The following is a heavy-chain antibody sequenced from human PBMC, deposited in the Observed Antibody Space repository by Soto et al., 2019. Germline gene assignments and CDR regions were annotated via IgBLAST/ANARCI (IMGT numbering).Heavy chain of an antibody. V-gene: IGHV1-8*01. CDR2: MNPNSGNT. J-gene: IGHJ4*02. CDR1: GYTFPSYD. D-gene: IGHD5-12*01. Sequence: ASVKVSCKASGYTFPSYDINWVRQATGQGLEWMGWMNPNSGNTGYAQKFQGRVTMTRNTSISTAYMELSSLRSEDTAVYYCAREVATITGFAYDYWGQGTLVTVSS. CDR3: AREVATITGFAYDY.